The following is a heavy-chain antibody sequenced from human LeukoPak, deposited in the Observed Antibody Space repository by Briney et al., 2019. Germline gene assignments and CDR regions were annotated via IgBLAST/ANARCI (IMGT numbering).Heavy chain of an antibody. D-gene: IGHD2-2*01. CDR3: NRIVVVPAAITFYYYYYMDV. J-gene: IGHJ6*03. CDR2: INHSGST. V-gene: IGHV4-34*01. Sequence: SETLSLTCAVYGGFFSGYYWSWIRQPPGKGLEWIGEINHSGSTNHNPSLKSRVTISVDTSKNQFSLKLSSVTAADTAVYYCNRIVVVPAAITFYYYYYMDVWGKGTTVTVSS. CDR1: GGFFSGYY.